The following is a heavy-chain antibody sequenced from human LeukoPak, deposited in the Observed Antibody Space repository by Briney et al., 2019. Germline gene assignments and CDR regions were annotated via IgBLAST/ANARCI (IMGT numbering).Heavy chain of an antibody. CDR2: IYYSGST. V-gene: IGHV4-39*07. D-gene: IGHD5-18*01. CDR3: ARRGYSYGYGFDY. CDR1: GDSISSSSSY. Sequence: PSETLSLTCTVSGDSISSSSSYWGWIRQPPGEGLEWIGSIYYSGSTYYNTSLKSRVTISVDTSKNQFSLKLSSVTAADTAVYYCARRGYSYGYGFDYWGQGTLVTVSS. J-gene: IGHJ4*02.